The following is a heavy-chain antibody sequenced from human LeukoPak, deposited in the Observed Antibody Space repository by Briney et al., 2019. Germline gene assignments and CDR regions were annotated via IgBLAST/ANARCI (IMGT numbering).Heavy chain of an antibody. J-gene: IGHJ4*02. V-gene: IGHV3-21*06. Sequence: GGSLRPSCTASGLTFSTSGFNWVRQAPGKGLEWVASIGPTGSDRYHADSIKGRFTISRDNANNFLYLQMNSLRAEDTAVYYCATDQRGFSYSKYYFDYWGQGTLVTVSS. CDR2: IGPTGSDR. CDR1: GLTFSTSG. D-gene: IGHD5-18*01. CDR3: ATDQRGFSYSKYYFDY.